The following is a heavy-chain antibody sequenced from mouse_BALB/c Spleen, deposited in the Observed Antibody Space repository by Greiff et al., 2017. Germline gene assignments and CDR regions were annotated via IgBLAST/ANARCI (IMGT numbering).Heavy chain of an antibody. CDR3: ARLYGSHWYFDV. V-gene: IGHV5-6*02. J-gene: IGHJ1*01. CDR1: GFTFSSYG. CDR2: ISSGGSYT. Sequence: EVMLVESGGDLVKPGGSLKLSCAASGFTFSSYGMSWVRQTPDKRLEWVATISSGGSYTYYPDSVKGRFTISRDNAKNTLSLQMSSLKSEDTAMYYCARLYGSHWYFDVWGAGTTVTVSS. D-gene: IGHD2-1*01.